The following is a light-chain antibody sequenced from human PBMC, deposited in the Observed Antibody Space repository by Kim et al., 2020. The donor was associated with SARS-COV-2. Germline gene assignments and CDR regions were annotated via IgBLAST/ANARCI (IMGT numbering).Light chain of an antibody. J-gene: IGLJ3*02. Sequence: QSALTQPASVSGSPGQSISISCTGTSSNIGSYNYVSWHQQHPGKASKLMIYDVNKRPSGISSRFSGSKSGSTASLTISGLQAEDEADYYCSSFTTRSTLVFGGGTQLTVL. CDR3: SSFTTRSTLV. CDR1: SSNIGSYNY. V-gene: IGLV2-14*03. CDR2: DVN.